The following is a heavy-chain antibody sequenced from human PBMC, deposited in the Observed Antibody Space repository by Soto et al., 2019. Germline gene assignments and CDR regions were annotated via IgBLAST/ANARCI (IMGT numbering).Heavy chain of an antibody. Sequence: EVQLLVSGGGSVQPGGSLRLSCAASGFSFSNYAMSWVRQAPGTGLEWVSAIDSGGGSTYYAASVKGRFSISRDNSMNTLYLQMNSLRAEATAIYYCTKEHSNYPDNWFDPWGQGTRVTVSS. V-gene: IGHV3-23*01. D-gene: IGHD4-4*01. J-gene: IGHJ5*02. CDR1: GFSFSNYA. CDR2: IDSGGGST. CDR3: TKEHSNYPDNWFDP.